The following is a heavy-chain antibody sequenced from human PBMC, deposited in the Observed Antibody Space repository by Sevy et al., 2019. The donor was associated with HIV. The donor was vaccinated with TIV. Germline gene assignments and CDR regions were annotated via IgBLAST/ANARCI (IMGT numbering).Heavy chain of an antibody. D-gene: IGHD3-10*01. V-gene: IGHV3-21*01. J-gene: IGHJ3*02. Sequence: GGSLRLSCAASGFTFNTYTMNWVRQAPGEGLEWVSSISSSGNYIYYADSVKGRFTISRDKAKNSLFLQMNNLRAEDTAVYYCARPYGSGSWEAFDIWGQGTMVTVSS. CDR1: GFTFNTYT. CDR3: ARPYGSGSWEAFDI. CDR2: ISSSGNYI.